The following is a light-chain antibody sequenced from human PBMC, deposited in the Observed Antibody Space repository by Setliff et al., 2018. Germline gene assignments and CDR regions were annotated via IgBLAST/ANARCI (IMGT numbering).Light chain of an antibody. CDR3: SAYTDSSTEV. J-gene: IGLJ1*01. V-gene: IGLV2-14*03. Sequence: QSALAQPASVSGSPGQSITISCSGTTSDIGAYDLVSWYQQHPGKGPKLIIYDVSNRPSGVSNRFSGSKSGNTASLTISGLQAEDEADYYCSAYTDSSTEVFGTGTKVTVL. CDR1: TSDIGAYDL. CDR2: DVS.